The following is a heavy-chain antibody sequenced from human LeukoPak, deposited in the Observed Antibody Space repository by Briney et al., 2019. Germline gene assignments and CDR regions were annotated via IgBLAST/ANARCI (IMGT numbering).Heavy chain of an antibody. D-gene: IGHD1-7*01. CDR2: IWYDGSNK. CDR3: ARDGTGNSGDY. V-gene: IGHV3-33*01. J-gene: IGHJ4*02. Sequence: GGSLRLSCAASGFTLSSYGMHWVRQAPGKGLEWVAVIWYDGSNKYYTGSVKGRFTISRDNSKNTLYLQMNSLRAEDTAVYYCARDGTGNSGDYWGQGTLVTVSS. CDR1: GFTLSSYG.